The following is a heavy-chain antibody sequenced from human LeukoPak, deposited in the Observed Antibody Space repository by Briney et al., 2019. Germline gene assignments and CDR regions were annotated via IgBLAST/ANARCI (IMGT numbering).Heavy chain of an antibody. D-gene: IGHD2-2*01. CDR2: INERGTDS. V-gene: IGHV3-74*03. CDR1: GFTFSGHW. J-gene: IGHJ4*02. CDR3: AKDGSPYASRYFDY. Sequence: GGSLRLSCTASGFTFSGHWIHWVRQPPGMGLVWVSRINERGTDSMYAESVKGRFTVSRDNAKNTVYLQMNSLRAEDTAVYYCAKDGSPYASRYFDYWGQGTLVTVSS.